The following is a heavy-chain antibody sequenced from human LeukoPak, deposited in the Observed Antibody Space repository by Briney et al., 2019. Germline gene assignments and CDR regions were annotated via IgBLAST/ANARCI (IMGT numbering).Heavy chain of an antibody. CDR3: ARTKVMYSGSYREFFGY. D-gene: IGHD1-26*01. J-gene: IGHJ4*02. V-gene: IGHV1-8*01. Sequence: ASVKVSCKASGYTFTSYDINWVRQATGQGLEWMGWMNPHSGITGYAQKFQGRVTMTRNTSISTAYMELSSLRSEDTAVYYCARTKVMYSGSYREFFGYWGQGTLVTVSS. CDR1: GYTFTSYD. CDR2: MNPHSGIT.